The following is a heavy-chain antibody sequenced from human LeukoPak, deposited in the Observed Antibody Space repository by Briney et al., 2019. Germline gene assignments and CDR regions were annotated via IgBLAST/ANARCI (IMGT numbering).Heavy chain of an antibody. CDR2: INHSGST. Sequence: PSETLSLTCTVSGGSISSSSYYWGWIRQPPGKGLEWIGEINHSGSTNYNPSLKSRVTISVDTSKNQFSLKLSSVTAADTAVYYCARSSKVRGLLNWGQGTLVTVSS. V-gene: IGHV4-39*07. CDR3: ARSSKVRGLLN. CDR1: GGSISSSSYY. D-gene: IGHD3-10*01. J-gene: IGHJ4*02.